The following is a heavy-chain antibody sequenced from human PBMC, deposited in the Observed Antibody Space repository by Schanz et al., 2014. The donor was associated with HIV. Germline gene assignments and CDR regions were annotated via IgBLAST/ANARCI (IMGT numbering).Heavy chain of an antibody. CDR2: LVPVSTTA. CDR1: GGTFSSFA. CDR3: ARDKSGSSWYDS. V-gene: IGHV1-69*06. D-gene: IGHD6-13*01. Sequence: QVQLVQSGAEVKKPGSSVKVSCKASGGTFSSFAINWVRQAPGQGLHWLGGLVPVSTTAHYAQNFQGRVTMTRDTSTSTVYMDLSSLTSEDTAVYYCARDKSGSSWYDSWGQGTLVTVSS. J-gene: IGHJ5*01.